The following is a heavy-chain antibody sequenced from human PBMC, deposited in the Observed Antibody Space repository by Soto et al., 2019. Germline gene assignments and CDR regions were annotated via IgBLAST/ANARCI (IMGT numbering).Heavy chain of an antibody. Sequence: EVPLLESGGGLVQPGESLRLSCAASGFTFSSYAMSWVRQAPGKGLEWVSVISGSDDSTYYADSVKGRFTISRDNSKNTLYLHITSLRAEDTAVYYCAKRSSSFTFDYWGQGTLVTVSS. CDR3: AKRSSSFTFDY. J-gene: IGHJ4*02. CDR1: GFTFSSYA. V-gene: IGHV3-23*01. D-gene: IGHD6-6*01. CDR2: ISGSDDST.